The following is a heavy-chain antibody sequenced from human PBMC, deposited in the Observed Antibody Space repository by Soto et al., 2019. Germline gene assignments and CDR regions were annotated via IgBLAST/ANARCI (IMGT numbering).Heavy chain of an antibody. CDR2: INPSGGST. J-gene: IGHJ6*03. Sequence: ASVKVSCKASGYTFTSYYMHWVRQAPGQGLEWMGIINPSGGSTSYAQKFQGRVTMTRDTSTNTVYMELSSLRSEDTAVYYCALTYYDFWSSMDVWGKGTTVTV. CDR1: GYTFTSYY. CDR3: ALTYYDFWSSMDV. D-gene: IGHD3-3*01. V-gene: IGHV1-46*03.